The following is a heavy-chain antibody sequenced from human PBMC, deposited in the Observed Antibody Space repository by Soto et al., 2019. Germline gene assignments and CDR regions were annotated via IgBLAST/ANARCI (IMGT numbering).Heavy chain of an antibody. CDR2: IYYSGST. CDR1: GGSISSGDYY. V-gene: IGHV4-30-4*01. Sequence: QVQLQESGPGLVKPSQTLSLTCTVSGGSISSGDYYWSWLRQPPGKGLEWIGYIYYSGSTYYNPSLKSRVTISVDTSKNQFPLKLSSVTAADTAVYYCAREATIAARLDSWGQGTLVTVSS. D-gene: IGHD6-6*01. J-gene: IGHJ4*02. CDR3: AREATIAARLDS.